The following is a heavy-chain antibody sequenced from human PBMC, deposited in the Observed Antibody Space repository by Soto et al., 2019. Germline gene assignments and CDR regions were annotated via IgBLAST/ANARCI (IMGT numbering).Heavy chain of an antibody. D-gene: IGHD3-16*02. Sequence: GGSLRLSCAASGFTFSNAWMNWVRQAPGKGLEWVGRIKSKTDGGTTDYAAPVKGRFTISRDDSKNTLYLQMNSLKTEDTAVYYCTTDFPFKKLSAFDYWGQGTLVTVSS. CDR1: GFTFSNAW. V-gene: IGHV3-15*07. CDR3: TTDFPFKKLSAFDY. CDR2: IKSKTDGGTT. J-gene: IGHJ4*02.